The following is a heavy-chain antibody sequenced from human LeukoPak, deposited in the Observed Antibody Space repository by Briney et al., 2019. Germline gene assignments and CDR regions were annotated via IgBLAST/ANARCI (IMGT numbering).Heavy chain of an antibody. CDR1: GDSVSSNSAA. CDR3: ARGSNKENWFDP. V-gene: IGHV6-1*01. Sequence: SQTLSLTCALSGDSVSSNSAAWTWIRQSPSRGLEWLGRTYYRSKWYNDYAVSVKSRITINPDTSKNQFSLQLNSVTPEDTAVYYCARGSNKENWFDPWGQGTLVTVSS. CDR2: TYYRSKWYN. J-gene: IGHJ5*02.